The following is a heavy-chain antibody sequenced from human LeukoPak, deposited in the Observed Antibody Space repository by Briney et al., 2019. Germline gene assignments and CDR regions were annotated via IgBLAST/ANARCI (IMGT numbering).Heavy chain of an antibody. J-gene: IGHJ5*01. CDR3: ARRTNTYWFDS. V-gene: IGHV4-39*01. CDR1: GVSISSTNSY. Sequence: SETLSLTCTVSGVSISSTNSYWGWIRQSPRTGLEWIGSIYYGGSTHYNPSLESRVTISEDTSKNQFSLKLSSVTAADTAVFYCARRTNTYWFDSWGQGTLVTVSS. CDR2: IYYGGST.